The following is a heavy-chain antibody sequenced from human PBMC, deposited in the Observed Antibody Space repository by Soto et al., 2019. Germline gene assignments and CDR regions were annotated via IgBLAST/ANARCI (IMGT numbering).Heavy chain of an antibody. D-gene: IGHD2-21*02. J-gene: IGHJ6*02. CDR3: ARDLWGYCGTDCSPLDV. CDR1: GGTISRYY. V-gene: IGHV4-59*01. Sequence: QVQLQESGPGLVKPSETLSLTCTVSGGTISRYYWSWIRQPPGKGLEWIGYMYNTGSTVYNPSFTSRITISVDTSKNQFSLKLNSVTAADTAVYYCARDLWGYCGTDCSPLDVWAQGTTVTVSS. CDR2: MYNTGST.